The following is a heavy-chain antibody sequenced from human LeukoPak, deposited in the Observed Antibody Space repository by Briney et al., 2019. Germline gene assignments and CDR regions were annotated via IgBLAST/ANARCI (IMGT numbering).Heavy chain of an antibody. CDR2: IIGSGGST. Sequence: GGSLRLSCAASGFTFSSYAMSWVRQAPGKGLEWVSAIIGSGGSTYYADSVKGRFTISRDNSKNTLYLQMNSLRAEDTAVYYCAKDSYDYPWSYFDYWGQGTLVTVSS. J-gene: IGHJ4*02. CDR3: AKDSYDYPWSYFDY. CDR1: GFTFSSYA. V-gene: IGHV3-23*01. D-gene: IGHD3-16*01.